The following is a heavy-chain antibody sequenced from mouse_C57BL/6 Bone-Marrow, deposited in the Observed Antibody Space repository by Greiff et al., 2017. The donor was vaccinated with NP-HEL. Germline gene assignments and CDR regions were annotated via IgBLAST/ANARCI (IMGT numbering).Heavy chain of an antibody. CDR1: GFTFSSYT. J-gene: IGHJ2*01. CDR2: ISGGGGNT. D-gene: IGHD2-5*01. Sequence: EVKVVESGGGLVKPGGSLKLSCAASGFTFSSYTMSWVRQTPEKRLEWVATISGGGGNTYYPDSVKGRFTISRDNAKNTLYLQMSSLRSEDTALYYGARHGYSNYEVNFDYWGQGTTLTVSS. CDR3: ARHGYSNYEVNFDY. V-gene: IGHV5-9*01.